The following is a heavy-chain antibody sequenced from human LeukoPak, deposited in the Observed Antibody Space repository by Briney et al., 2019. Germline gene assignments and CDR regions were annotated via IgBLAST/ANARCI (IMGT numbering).Heavy chain of an antibody. CDR1: GGSISSSVYY. CDR2: IHYSGIS. CDR3: ATHFDYGGNPSLDTDAFDI. D-gene: IGHD4-23*01. Sequence: SETLSLTCTVSGGSISSSVYYWVWIRQPPGMGLEWIASIHYSGISYYNPSLRSRVTISVDTSKNQFSLKLNSVTAADTALYYCATHFDYGGNPSLDTDAFDIWGQGTMVTVSS. V-gene: IGHV4-39*01. J-gene: IGHJ3*02.